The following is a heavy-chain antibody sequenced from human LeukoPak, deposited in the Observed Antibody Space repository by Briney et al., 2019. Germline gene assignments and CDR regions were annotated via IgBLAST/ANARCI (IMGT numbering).Heavy chain of an antibody. CDR1: GFTFSSYW. Sequence: GGSLRLSCAASGFTFSSYWMSWVRQAPGKGLEWVANIKQDGSEKYYVDSVKGRFTISRDNAKNSLYLQMNSLRAEDTAVYYCATFPVVVFPFDAFDIWGQGTMVTVSS. J-gene: IGHJ3*02. CDR3: ATFPVVVFPFDAFDI. V-gene: IGHV3-7*01. CDR2: IKQDGSEK. D-gene: IGHD3-22*01.